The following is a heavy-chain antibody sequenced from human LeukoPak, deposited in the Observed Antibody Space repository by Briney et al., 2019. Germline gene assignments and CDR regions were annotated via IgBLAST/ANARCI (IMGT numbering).Heavy chain of an antibody. CDR2: INTNTGNP. CDR3: ATSWGPDTSAFRWGRDGMDV. CDR1: GYTFTSYA. J-gene: IGHJ6*02. D-gene: IGHD3-16*01. V-gene: IGHV7-4-1*02. Sequence: GASVNVSCKASGYTFTSYAMNWVRQAPGQGLEWMGWINTNTGNPTYAQGFTGRFVFSLDTSVSTAYLQISSLKAEDTAVYYCATSWGPDTSAFRWGRDGMDVWGQGTTVIVS.